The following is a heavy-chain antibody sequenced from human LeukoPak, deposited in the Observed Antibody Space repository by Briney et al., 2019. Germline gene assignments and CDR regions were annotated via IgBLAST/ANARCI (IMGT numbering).Heavy chain of an antibody. CDR3: ARDRTGRNTAQDDY. V-gene: IGHV4-38-2*02. J-gene: IGHJ4*02. Sequence: PSETLSLTCSVSGYSISSGYYWGWIRQPPGGGLEWIGSRYYTGGTLYNPSLKSRVSMSVDTSTNQFSLKLTSVTAADTAVYYCARDRTGRNTAQDDYWGQGKLVTVSS. CDR1: GYSISSGYY. CDR2: RYYTGGT. D-gene: IGHD5-18*01.